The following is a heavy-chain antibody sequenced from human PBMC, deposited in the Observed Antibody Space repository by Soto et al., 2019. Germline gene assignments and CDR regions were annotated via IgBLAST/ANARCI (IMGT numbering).Heavy chain of an antibody. CDR1: GGSFSGYY. CDR2: INHSGST. V-gene: IGHV4-34*01. J-gene: IGHJ6*02. D-gene: IGHD5-18*01. CDR3: ARHKGYGYNYYYGMDV. Sequence: SETLSLTCAVYGGSFSGYYWSWIRQPPEKGLERIREINHSGSTNYNPSLKSRVTISVVTSKNQFSLKLSSVIAADTAVYYCARHKGYGYNYYYGMDVWGQGTTVT.